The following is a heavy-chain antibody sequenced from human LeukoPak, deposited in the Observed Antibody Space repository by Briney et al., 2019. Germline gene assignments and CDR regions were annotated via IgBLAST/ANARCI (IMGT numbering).Heavy chain of an antibody. J-gene: IGHJ4*02. CDR1: GFTFYDYA. Sequence: GGSLRLSCAASGFTFYDYAMHWVRQAPGKGLEWVSGISWNSGSIGYADSVKGRFTISRDNAKNSLYLQMNSLRAEDTALYYCAKDLSPNYYDSSGPYFDYWGQGTRVTVSS. CDR3: AKDLSPNYYDSSGPYFDY. CDR2: ISWNSGSI. D-gene: IGHD3-22*01. V-gene: IGHV3-9*01.